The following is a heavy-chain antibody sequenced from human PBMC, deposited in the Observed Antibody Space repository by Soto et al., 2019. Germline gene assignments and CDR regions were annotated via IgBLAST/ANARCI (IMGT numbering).Heavy chain of an antibody. CDR1: GFTVSNNY. CDR2: FYSGGDT. Sequence: VQLVESGGGLVQPGGSLRLSCAASGFTVSNNYMVWVRQAPGKGLEGVSIFYSGGDTFYADSVKGRFSLSRDYLKNTLYHQMNSLRAEDTAVYYCARDSRYYDPRSGDYYYYMAVWGKGTTVTVSS. V-gene: IGHV3-66*01. D-gene: IGHD3-3*01. CDR3: ARDSRYYDPRSGDYYYYMAV. J-gene: IGHJ6*03.